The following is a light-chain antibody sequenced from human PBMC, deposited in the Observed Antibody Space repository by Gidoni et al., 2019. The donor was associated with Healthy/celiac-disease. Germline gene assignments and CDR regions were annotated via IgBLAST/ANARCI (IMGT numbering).Light chain of an antibody. V-gene: IGKV3-11*01. CDR1: QSVSSY. CDR2: DAS. CDR3: QQPSNWPPT. J-gene: IGKJ4*01. Sequence: EIVLTQSPATLSLSPGERATLSCRASQSVSSYLAWYQQKPGQAPRLLIYDASHRATGIPARFSGSGSGTDFTLTISSLEPEDFAVYYCQQPSNWPPTFXGXTKVEIK.